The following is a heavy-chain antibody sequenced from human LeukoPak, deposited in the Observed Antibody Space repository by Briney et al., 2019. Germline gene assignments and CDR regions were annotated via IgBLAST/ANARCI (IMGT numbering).Heavy chain of an antibody. CDR1: GYTFTGYY. J-gene: IGHJ3*02. D-gene: IGHD3-3*01. V-gene: IGHV1-2*02. Sequence: GASVKVSCKASGYTFTGYYMHWVRQAPGQGLEWMGWINPNSGGTDYAQKFQDRVTMTRDTSIKTAYMELRRLRSDDTAVYYCARVHYTTGYAFDIWGQGTMVTVSS. CDR3: ARVHYTTGYAFDI. CDR2: INPNSGGT.